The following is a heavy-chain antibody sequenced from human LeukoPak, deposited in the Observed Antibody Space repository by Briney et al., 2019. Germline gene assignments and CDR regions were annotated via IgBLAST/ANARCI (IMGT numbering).Heavy chain of an antibody. CDR2: ISSSSSYT. CDR1: GFTFSSYS. J-gene: IGHJ4*02. V-gene: IGHV3-21*04. D-gene: IGHD3-22*01. CDR3: ARGSSGSFDY. Sequence: PGGSLRLSCAASGFTFSSYSMNWVRQAPGKGLEWVSSISSSSSYTYYADSVKGRFTISRDNAKNSLYLQMNSLRAEDTAVYYCARGSSGSFDYWGQGTLVTVSS.